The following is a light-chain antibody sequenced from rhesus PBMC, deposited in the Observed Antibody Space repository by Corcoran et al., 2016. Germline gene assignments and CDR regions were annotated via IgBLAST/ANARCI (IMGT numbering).Light chain of an antibody. CDR2: AAS. V-gene: IGKV1-94*01. Sequence: DIQMTQSPPSLSASVGDRVTVTCRASQGINNELSWYQQKPGKAPILLIYAASTLQTGVSSRLRGSGFGTDYTLTISSLQPEDVATDNCLQEYTTPWTFGQGTKVEI. J-gene: IGKJ1*01. CDR3: LQEYTTPWT. CDR1: QGINNE.